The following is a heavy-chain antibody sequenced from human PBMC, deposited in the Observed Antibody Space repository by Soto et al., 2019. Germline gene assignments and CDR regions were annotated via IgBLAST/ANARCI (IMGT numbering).Heavy chain of an antibody. D-gene: IGHD3-22*01. J-gene: IGHJ6*02. V-gene: IGHV1-8*01. CDR2: MNPNSGNT. CDR3: ARERGTMIYYGMDV. CDR1: VYTFTSCD. Sequence: ASVKVSCKASVYTFTSCDMNCVRQATGQGLEWMGWMNPNSGNTGYAQKFQGRVTMTRNTSISTAYMELSSLRSEDTAAYYCARERGTMIYYGMDVWGQGTTVTVSS.